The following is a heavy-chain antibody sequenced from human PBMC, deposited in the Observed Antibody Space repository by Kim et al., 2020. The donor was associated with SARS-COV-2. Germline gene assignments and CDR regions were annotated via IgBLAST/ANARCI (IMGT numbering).Heavy chain of an antibody. CDR1: GYTFTSYG. Sequence: ASVKVSCKASGYTFTSYGISWVRQAPGQGLEWMGWISTYNGNTRYAQKDEGRVTMTKDTSTSTVYMDLRNLKADDTAVYFCARDKGFGEVYGGQIDYWGQ. CDR3: ARDKGFGEVYGGQIDY. CDR2: ISTYNGNT. D-gene: IGHD3-10*01. J-gene: IGHJ4*02. V-gene: IGHV1-18*01.